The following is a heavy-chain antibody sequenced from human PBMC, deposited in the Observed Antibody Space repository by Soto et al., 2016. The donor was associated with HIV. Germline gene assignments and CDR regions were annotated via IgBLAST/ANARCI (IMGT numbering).Heavy chain of an antibody. J-gene: IGHJ6*02. CDR1: GFTFSSYW. Sequence: EVQLAESGGGLVQPGGSLRLSCAASGFTFSSYWMHWVRQAPGKGLVWVSRINSDGSSTSYADSVKGRFTISRDNAKNTLYLQMNSLRAEDTAVYYCASDSSSWSGWNGMDVWGQGTTVIVSS. CDR2: INSDGSST. CDR3: ASDSSSWSGWNGMDV. D-gene: IGHD6-13*01. V-gene: IGHV3-74*01.